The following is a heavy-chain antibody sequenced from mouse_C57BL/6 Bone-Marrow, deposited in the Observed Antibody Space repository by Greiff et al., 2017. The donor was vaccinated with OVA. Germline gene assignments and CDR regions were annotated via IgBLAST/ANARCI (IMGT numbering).Heavy chain of an antibody. J-gene: IGHJ4*01. CDR1: GYTFTSYG. V-gene: IGHV1-81*01. D-gene: IGHD1-1*01. CDR3: ARGYLLGAMDY. Sequence: VKLVESGAELARPGASVKLSCKASGYTFTSYGISWVKQRTGQGLEWIGEIYPRSGNPYYNEKFKGKATLTADKSSSTAYMELRSLTSEDSAVYFCARGYLLGAMDYWGQGTSVTVSS. CDR2: IYPRSGNP.